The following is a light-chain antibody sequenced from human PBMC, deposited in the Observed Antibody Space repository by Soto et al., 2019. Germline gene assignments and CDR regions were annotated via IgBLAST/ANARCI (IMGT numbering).Light chain of an antibody. J-gene: IGKJ5*01. CDR1: QSAINY. V-gene: IGKV3-15*01. CDR2: GAS. Sequence: EIVLTQSPSTLFSSPGERATLSCRASQSAINYLAWYQQKPGQAPRLLIYGASARALGIPDRFSGSGSGTEFSFTVTSLQSEDFARYCCQKFKTYTITFGQGTRLEIK. CDR3: QKFKTYTIT.